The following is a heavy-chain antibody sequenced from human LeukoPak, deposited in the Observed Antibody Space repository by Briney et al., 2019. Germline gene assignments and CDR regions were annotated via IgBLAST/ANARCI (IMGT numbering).Heavy chain of an antibody. V-gene: IGHV4-59*12. CDR2: IYYSGST. D-gene: IGHD3-3*01. Sequence: SETLSLTCTVSGGSISSYYWSWIRQPPGKGLEWIGYIYYSGSTNYNPSLKSRVTISVDTSKNQFSLKLSSVTAADTAVYYCARGHPYYDFWSGYYNWFDPWGQGTLVTVSS. J-gene: IGHJ5*02. CDR3: ARGHPYYDFWSGYYNWFDP. CDR1: GGSISSYY.